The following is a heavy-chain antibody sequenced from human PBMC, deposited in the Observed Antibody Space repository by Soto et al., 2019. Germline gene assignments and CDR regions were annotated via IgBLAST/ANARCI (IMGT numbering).Heavy chain of an antibody. D-gene: IGHD6-13*01. J-gene: IGHJ4*02. Sequence: SETLSLTCTVSGGSISSYYWSWIRQPPGKGLEWIGYIYYSGSTNYNPSLKNRVTISVDTSKNQFSLKLSSVTAADTAVYYCATSRSSSRPDYCGQGTLVPVSS. V-gene: IGHV4-59*08. CDR3: ATSRSSSRPDY. CDR2: IYYSGST. CDR1: GGSISSYY.